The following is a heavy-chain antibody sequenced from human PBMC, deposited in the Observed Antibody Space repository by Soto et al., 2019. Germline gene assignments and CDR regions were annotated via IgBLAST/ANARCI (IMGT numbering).Heavy chain of an antibody. J-gene: IGHJ4*02. CDR2: ISAYNGNT. Sequence: ASVQVAFKASGYPFTSYCISCMRHAPGQGLEWMGWISAYNGNTNYAQKLQGRVTMTTDTSTSTAYMELRSLRSDDTAVYYCARDLPGLLWFGALSPISGYWGQGTMVTVSS. CDR3: ARDLPGLLWFGALSPISGY. CDR1: GYPFTSYC. V-gene: IGHV1-18*01. D-gene: IGHD3-10*01.